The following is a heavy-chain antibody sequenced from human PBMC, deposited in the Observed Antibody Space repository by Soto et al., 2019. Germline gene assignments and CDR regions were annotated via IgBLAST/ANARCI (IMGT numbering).Heavy chain of an antibody. CDR1: GGSFSGYY. V-gene: IGHV4-34*01. Sequence: PSETLSLTCAVYGGSFSGYYWSWIRQPPGKGLEWIGEINHSGSTNHNPSLKSRVTISVDTSKNQFSLKLSSVTAADTAVYYCARVWGYYDFWSGYYGLDYWGQGTLVTVSS. D-gene: IGHD3-3*01. J-gene: IGHJ4*02. CDR3: ARVWGYYDFWSGYYGLDY. CDR2: INHSGST.